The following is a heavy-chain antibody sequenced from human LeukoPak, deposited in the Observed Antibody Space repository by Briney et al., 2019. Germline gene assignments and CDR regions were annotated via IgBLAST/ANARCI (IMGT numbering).Heavy chain of an antibody. Sequence: GGSLRLSCAASGFTFSSYSMNWVRQAPGKGLEWVSSISSSSSYIYYADSVKGRFTISRDNSKNTLYLQMNSLRAEDTAVYYCARGRYYYDSSGYYMDYWGQGTLVTVSS. D-gene: IGHD3-22*01. CDR3: ARGRYYYDSSGYYMDY. CDR2: ISSSSSYI. J-gene: IGHJ4*02. V-gene: IGHV3-21*01. CDR1: GFTFSSYS.